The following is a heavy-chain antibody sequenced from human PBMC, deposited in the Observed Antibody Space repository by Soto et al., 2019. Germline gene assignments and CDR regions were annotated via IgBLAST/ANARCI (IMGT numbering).Heavy chain of an antibody. V-gene: IGHV1-3*01. CDR3: ARALVTRSPPGEYFQH. CDR1: GYTFTSYA. D-gene: IGHD4-4*01. J-gene: IGHJ1*01. Sequence: ASVKVSCKASGYTFTSYAMHWVRQAPGQSLEWMGWINAGNGNTKYSQKFQGRVTITRDTSASTAYMELSSLRSEDTAVYYCARALVTRSPPGEYFQHWGQGTLVTVSS. CDR2: INAGNGNT.